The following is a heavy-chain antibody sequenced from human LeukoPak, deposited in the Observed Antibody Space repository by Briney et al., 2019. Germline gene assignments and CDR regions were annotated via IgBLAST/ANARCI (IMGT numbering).Heavy chain of an antibody. V-gene: IGHV4-34*01. CDR3: AKADAFDI. CDR2: INHSGST. Sequence: SETLSLTCAVYGGSFSGYYWSWIRQPPGKGLEWIGEINHSGSTNYNPSLKSRVTISVDTSKNQFSLKLSSVTAADTAVYYCAKADAFDIWGQGTMVTVSS. CDR1: GGSFSGYY. J-gene: IGHJ3*02.